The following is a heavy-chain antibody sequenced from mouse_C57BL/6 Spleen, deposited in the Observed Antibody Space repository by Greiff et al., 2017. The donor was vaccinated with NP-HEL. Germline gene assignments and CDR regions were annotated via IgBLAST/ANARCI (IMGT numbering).Heavy chain of an antibody. Sequence: VQLQQSGPELVKPGASVKISCKASGYSFTGYYMNWVKQSPEKSLEWIGEINPSTGGTTYNQKFKAKATLTVDKSSSTAYMQLKSLTSEDSAVYYCATYGYLDYWGQGTTLTVSS. V-gene: IGHV1-42*01. J-gene: IGHJ2*01. CDR3: ATYGYLDY. D-gene: IGHD1-1*02. CDR1: GYSFTGYY. CDR2: INPSTGGT.